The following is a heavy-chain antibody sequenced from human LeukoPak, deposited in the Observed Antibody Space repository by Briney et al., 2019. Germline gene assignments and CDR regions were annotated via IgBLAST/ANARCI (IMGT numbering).Heavy chain of an antibody. Sequence: SETLSLTCTVSGGSISSYYWSWIRQPPGKGLEWIGYIYYSGSTNYNPSLKSRVTISVDTSKNQFSLKLSSVTAADTAVYYCARAPRCYYYYYMDVWGKGTTVTVSS. V-gene: IGHV4-59*01. D-gene: IGHD5-24*01. J-gene: IGHJ6*03. CDR2: IYYSGST. CDR1: GGSISSYY. CDR3: ARAPRCYYYYYMDV.